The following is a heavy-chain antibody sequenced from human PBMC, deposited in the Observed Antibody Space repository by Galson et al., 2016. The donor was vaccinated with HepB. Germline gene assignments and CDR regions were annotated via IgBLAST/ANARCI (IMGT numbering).Heavy chain of an antibody. D-gene: IGHD4-11*01. CDR3: AHPRTPTTSYFDY. Sequence: SLRLSCAASGFTFSSYIMSWVRQAPGKGLEWVSAITGSGGSTYYTDSVKGRFTISRDNSKNTLYLQMNSLRAEDTAVYYCAHPRTPTTSYFDYWGQGTLVTVSS. J-gene: IGHJ4*02. V-gene: IGHV3-23*01. CDR1: GFTFSSYI. CDR2: ITGSGGST.